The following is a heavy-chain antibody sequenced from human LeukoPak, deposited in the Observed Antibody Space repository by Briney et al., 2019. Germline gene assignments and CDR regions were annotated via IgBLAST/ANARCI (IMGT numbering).Heavy chain of an antibody. Sequence: GGSLRLSCAASGFTFSSYEMNWVRQAPGKGLEWISFIASDYNIFYADAVKGRFTLSRDNAKNSLYLQMNSLRAEDTAVYYCATSLSGWGNYHEMDVWGKGTTVTISS. CDR2: IASDYNI. V-gene: IGHV3-48*03. J-gene: IGHJ6*04. CDR1: GFTFSSYE. CDR3: ATSLSGWGNYHEMDV. D-gene: IGHD6-19*01.